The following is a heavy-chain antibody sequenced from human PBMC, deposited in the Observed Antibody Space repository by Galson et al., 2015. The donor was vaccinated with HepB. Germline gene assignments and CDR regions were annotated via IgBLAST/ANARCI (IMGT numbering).Heavy chain of an antibody. Sequence: SVKVSCKASGGTFSSYAISWVRQAPGQGLEWMGGIIPIFGTANYAQKFQGRVTITADESTSTAYMELSSLRSEDTAVYYCASEGGPYGSGSYYSSEFDYWGQGTLVTVSS. V-gene: IGHV1-69*13. J-gene: IGHJ4*02. CDR3: ASEGGPYGSGSYYSSEFDY. CDR2: IIPIFGTA. CDR1: GGTFSSYA. D-gene: IGHD3-10*01.